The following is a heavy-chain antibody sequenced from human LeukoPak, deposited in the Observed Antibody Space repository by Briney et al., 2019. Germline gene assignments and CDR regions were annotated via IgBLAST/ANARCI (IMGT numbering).Heavy chain of an antibody. J-gene: IGHJ5*02. CDR1: GFTFSGSA. CDR3: TRDSGTYNWFDP. Sequence: GGSLRLSCAASGFTFSGSAIHWVRQSSGKGLEWVGQIDKKDKGYATATAYAASVKGRFTISRDDSINTAYLQMKSLKTEDTSLYYCTRDSGTYNWFDPWGQGTLVTVSS. V-gene: IGHV3-73*01. D-gene: IGHD1-26*01. CDR2: IDKKDKGYATAT.